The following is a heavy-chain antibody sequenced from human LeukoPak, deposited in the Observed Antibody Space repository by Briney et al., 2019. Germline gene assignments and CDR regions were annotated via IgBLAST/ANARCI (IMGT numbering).Heavy chain of an antibody. CDR3: AKDGERGSYSYFDY. CDR1: GFTFSSYA. V-gene: IGHV3-23*01. D-gene: IGHD1-26*01. Sequence: GGSLRLSCAASGFTFSSYAMSWVRQAPGKGLEWVSAISGSTGSTYYADSVEGRFTISRDNSKNTLYLQMKSLRAEDTAVYYCAKDGERGSYSYFDYWGQGTLVTVSS. CDR2: ISGSTGST. J-gene: IGHJ4*02.